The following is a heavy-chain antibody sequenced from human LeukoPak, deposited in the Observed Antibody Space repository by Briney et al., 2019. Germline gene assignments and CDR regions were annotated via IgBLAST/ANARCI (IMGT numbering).Heavy chain of an antibody. D-gene: IGHD2-21*02. CDR3: EASVVTAIGAFDI. Sequence: GGSLRLSCVASGFTFSSYAMHWVRQAPGKGLEWVAVISYDGSNKYYADSVKGRFTISRDNSKNTLYLQMNSLRAEDTAVYYCEASVVTAIGAFDIWGQGTMVTVSS. V-gene: IGHV3-30-3*01. CDR1: GFTFSSYA. CDR2: ISYDGSNK. J-gene: IGHJ3*02.